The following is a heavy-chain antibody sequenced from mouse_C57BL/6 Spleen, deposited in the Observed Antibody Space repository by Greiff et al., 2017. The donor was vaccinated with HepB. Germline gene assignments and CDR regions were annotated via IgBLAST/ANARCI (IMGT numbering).Heavy chain of an antibody. V-gene: IGHV1-50*01. CDR1: GYTFTSYW. CDR2: IDPSDSYT. Sequence: QVQLKESGAELVKPGASVKLSCKASGYTFTSYWMQWVKQRPGQGLEWIGEIDPSDSYTNYNQKFKGKATLTVDTSSSTAYMQLSSLTSEDSAVYYCARVDAMDYWGQGTSVTVSS. J-gene: IGHJ4*01. CDR3: ARVDAMDY.